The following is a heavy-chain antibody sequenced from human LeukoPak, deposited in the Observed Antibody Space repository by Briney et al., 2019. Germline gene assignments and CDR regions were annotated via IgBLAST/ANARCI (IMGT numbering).Heavy chain of an antibody. J-gene: IGHJ5*02. Sequence: SETLSLTCTVSGGSISTYYWSWIRQPAGKDLEWIGHIYSSGSTNYNPSLKSRVTMSVDTSKNQLSLKLNSVTAADTAVYYCARGYGSGSNWFDPWGQGTLVTVSS. V-gene: IGHV4-4*07. D-gene: IGHD3-10*01. CDR2: IYSSGST. CDR1: GGSISTYY. CDR3: ARGYGSGSNWFDP.